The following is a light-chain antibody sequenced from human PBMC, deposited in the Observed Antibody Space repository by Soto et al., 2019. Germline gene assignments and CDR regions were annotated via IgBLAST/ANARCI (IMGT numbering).Light chain of an antibody. V-gene: IGKV1-39*01. Sequence: DIQMTQSPSSLSAFVGDRVTITCRASQSISSYLNWYQQKPGKAPELLIYAASTLQSGVPSRFSGSGSGTDFTLTITSLQPEDFAAYYCQQTYNTPRTFGQGTKVDI. J-gene: IGKJ1*01. CDR3: QQTYNTPRT. CDR1: QSISSY. CDR2: AAS.